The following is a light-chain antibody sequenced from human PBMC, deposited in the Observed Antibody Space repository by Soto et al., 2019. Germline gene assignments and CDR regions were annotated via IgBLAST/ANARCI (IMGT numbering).Light chain of an antibody. CDR2: ETS. CDR3: QQYNNWPPLT. V-gene: IGKV1-9*01. Sequence: MQLTQSPSSLSASVVYRVTITCRGSQGIDSYLAWYQQRPGKVPQLLIYETSILQSGVSSRFSGIGSGTEFTLTISSLQSEDFAVYYCQQYNNWPPLTFGGGTKVDIK. CDR1: QGIDSY. J-gene: IGKJ4*01.